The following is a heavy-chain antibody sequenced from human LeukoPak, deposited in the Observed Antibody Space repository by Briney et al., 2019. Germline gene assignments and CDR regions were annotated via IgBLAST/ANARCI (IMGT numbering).Heavy chain of an antibody. D-gene: IGHD3-10*01. CDR3: TRDSHGGVDY. CDR2: INSDGSST. J-gene: IGHJ4*02. CDR1: GITFSTYW. V-gene: IGHV3-74*01. Sequence: GGSLRLSCAASGITFSTYWMHWVRQAPGKGLVWVSRINSDGSSTTYADSVKGRFIISRDDAKNTLYLQTNSLRAEDTAVYCCTRDSHGGVDYWGQGTLVTVSS.